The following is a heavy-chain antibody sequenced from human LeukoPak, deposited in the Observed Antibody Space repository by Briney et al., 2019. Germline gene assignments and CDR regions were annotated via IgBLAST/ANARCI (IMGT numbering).Heavy chain of an antibody. CDR3: AREFRRYCSGGNCYSPLEYAFDI. V-gene: IGHV1-2*02. J-gene: IGHJ3*02. Sequence: GASVKVSCKVSGYTFTDYYMHWVRQAPGQGLEWMGWVNPYSGGTSYAQNFQGRVTMTRDTSISTAYMELSGLRSDDMAVYYCAREFRRYCSGGNCYSPLEYAFDIWGQGTMVTVSS. CDR2: VNPYSGGT. D-gene: IGHD2-15*01. CDR1: GYTFTDYY.